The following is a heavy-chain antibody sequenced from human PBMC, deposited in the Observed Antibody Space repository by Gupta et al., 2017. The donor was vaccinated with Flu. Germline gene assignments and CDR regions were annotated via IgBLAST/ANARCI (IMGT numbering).Heavy chain of an antibody. CDR3: ARRVGVGGSGWLYYFDY. Sequence: GLERVGFRSYSGSTYYNPSLKSRVTISVDTSKNQFSLKLSSVTAADTAVYYCARRVGVGGSGWLYYFDYWGQGTLGTVSS. J-gene: IGHJ4*02. D-gene: IGHD6-19*01. CDR2: RSYSGST. V-gene: IGHV4-39*01.